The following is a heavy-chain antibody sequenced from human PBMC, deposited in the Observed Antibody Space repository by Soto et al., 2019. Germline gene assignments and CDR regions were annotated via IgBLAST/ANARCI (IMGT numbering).Heavy chain of an antibody. CDR1: GYTFTSYA. CDR3: ARSYCSSTSCYAYSYYYGMDV. V-gene: IGHV1-3*01. D-gene: IGHD2-2*01. CDR2: INAGNGNT. Sequence: GGSGKGSFKSSGYTFTSYAVHWVRQAPGQSLEWMGWINAGNGNTKYSQKFQGRVTITRDTSASTAYMELSSLRSEDTAVYYCARSYCSSTSCYAYSYYYGMDVWGQGTTVTISS. J-gene: IGHJ6*01.